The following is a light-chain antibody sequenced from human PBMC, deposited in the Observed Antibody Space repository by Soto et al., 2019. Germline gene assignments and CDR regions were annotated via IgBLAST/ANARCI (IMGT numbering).Light chain of an antibody. CDR2: DVS. CDR1: SSDVGGYNY. CDR3: SSYTSSRTLV. V-gene: IGLV2-14*01. Sequence: QSALTQPASVSGAPGQSITISCTGTSSDVGGYNYVSWYQQHPGKAPKVMIYDVSDRPSGVSNRFSGSKSGNTAFLTISGLQAEDEADYYCSSYTSSRTLVFGGGTKVTVL. J-gene: IGLJ3*02.